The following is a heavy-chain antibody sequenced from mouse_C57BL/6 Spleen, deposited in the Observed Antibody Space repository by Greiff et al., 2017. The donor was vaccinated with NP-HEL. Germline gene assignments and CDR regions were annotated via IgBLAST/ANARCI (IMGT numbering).Heavy chain of an antibody. CDR3: ARGGYYDYDAYYFDY. CDR1: GYTFTSYG. CDR2: IYPRSGNT. V-gene: IGHV1-81*01. D-gene: IGHD2-4*01. Sequence: QVQLQQSGAELARPGASVKLSCKASGYTFTSYGISWVKQRTGQGLEWIGEIYPRSGNTYYNEKFKGKATLTADKSSSTAYMELRSLTSEDSSVYFCARGGYYDYDAYYFDYWGQGTTLTVSS. J-gene: IGHJ2*01.